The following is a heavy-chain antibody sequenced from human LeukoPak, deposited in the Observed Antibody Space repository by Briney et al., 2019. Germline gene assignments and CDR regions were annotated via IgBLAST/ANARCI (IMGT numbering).Heavy chain of an antibody. CDR3: ARGGGLDV. V-gene: IGHV3-7*03. J-gene: IGHJ4*02. CDR1: GFTFSSYW. D-gene: IGHD3/OR15-3a*01. Sequence: QPGGSLRLSCAASGFTFSSYWMNWARQAPGKGLEWVASINHNGNVNYYVDSVKGRLTISRDNAKNSLYLQMSNLRAEDTAVYFCARGGGLDVWGQGTLVTVSS. CDR2: INHNGNVN.